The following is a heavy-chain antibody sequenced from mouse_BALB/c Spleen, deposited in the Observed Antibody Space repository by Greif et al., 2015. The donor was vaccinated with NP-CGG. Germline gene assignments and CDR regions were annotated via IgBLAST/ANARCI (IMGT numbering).Heavy chain of an antibody. V-gene: IGHV1-80*01. CDR3: ARYDYDYYAMDY. CDR2: MYPGDGDT. Sequence: VMLVESGAELVRPGSSVKISCKAYGYAFSSYWMNWVKQRPGQGLEWIGQMYPGDGDTNYNGKFKGKATLTADKSSSTAYMQLSGLTSEDSAVYFCARYDYDYYAMDYWGQGTSVTVSS. J-gene: IGHJ4*01. CDR1: GYAFSSYW. D-gene: IGHD2-4*01.